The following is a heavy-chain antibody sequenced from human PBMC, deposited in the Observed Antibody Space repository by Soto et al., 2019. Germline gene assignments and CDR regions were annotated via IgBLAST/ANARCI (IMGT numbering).Heavy chain of an antibody. V-gene: IGHV3-7*01. Sequence: GGSLRLSCAASGFTFSSYWMSWVRQAPGKGLEWVANIKQDGSEKYYVDSVKGRFTISRDNAKNSLYLQMNSLRAEDTAVYYCARVRYFDSANWFDPWGQGTLVTVSS. D-gene: IGHD3-9*01. CDR1: GFTFSSYW. J-gene: IGHJ5*02. CDR2: IKQDGSEK. CDR3: ARVRYFDSANWFDP.